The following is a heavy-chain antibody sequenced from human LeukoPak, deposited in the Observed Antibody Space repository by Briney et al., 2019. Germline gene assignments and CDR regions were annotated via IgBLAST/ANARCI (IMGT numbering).Heavy chain of an antibody. V-gene: IGHV4-39*01. D-gene: IGHD2-15*01. Sequence: PSETLSLTCTVSGGSISSSDYYWGWIRQPPGEGLEWIGSIYYGGSTYYNPSLKSRVTISVDTSMNQFSLKLNFVTTADTAVYYCARALGYCSGGSCTRGYNWFDPWGQGTLVTVPS. CDR1: GGSISSSDYY. CDR3: ARALGYCSGGSCTRGYNWFDP. CDR2: IYYGGST. J-gene: IGHJ5*02.